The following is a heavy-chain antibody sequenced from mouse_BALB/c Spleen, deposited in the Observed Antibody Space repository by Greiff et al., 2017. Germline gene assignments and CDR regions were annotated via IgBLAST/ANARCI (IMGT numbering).Heavy chain of an antibody. CDR1: GYTFTSYW. CDR3: TVGAY. Sequence: VQLHQSGAELARPGASVKLSCKASGYTFTSYWMQWVKQRPGQGLEWIGAIYPGDGDTRYTQKFKGKATLTADKSSSTAYMQLSSLASEDSAVYYCTVGAYWGQGTLVTVSA. CDR2: IYPGDGDT. D-gene: IGHD1-1*01. J-gene: IGHJ3*01. V-gene: IGHV1-87*01.